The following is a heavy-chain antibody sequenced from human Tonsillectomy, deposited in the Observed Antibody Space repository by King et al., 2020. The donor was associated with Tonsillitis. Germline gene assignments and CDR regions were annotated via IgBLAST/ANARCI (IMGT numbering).Heavy chain of an antibody. Sequence: VQLVESGGGLVQPGGSLRLSCAASGFTFSSYSMNWVRQAPGKGLEWVSYISSSSSAIYYADSMKGRFTISRDNAKNSLYLQMTSLRDEDTAVYYCARDCSTTSCSAWHAFDIWGQGTMVTVSS. CDR1: GFTFSSYS. D-gene: IGHD2-2*01. CDR2: ISSSSSAI. CDR3: ARDCSTTSCSAWHAFDI. J-gene: IGHJ3*02. V-gene: IGHV3-48*02.